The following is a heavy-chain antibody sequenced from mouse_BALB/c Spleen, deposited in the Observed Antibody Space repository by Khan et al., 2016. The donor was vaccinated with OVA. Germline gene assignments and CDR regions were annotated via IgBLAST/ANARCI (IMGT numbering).Heavy chain of an antibody. Sequence: QVQLKESGAELVRPGVSVKISCKGSGYTFTDFTMHWVKQSLAKSLEWIGVINTYYGDATYNQKFKGKATMTVDKSSSTVYMELARLTSEDSAIYYCGRGGGGTRFAYWGQGTLVTVSA. D-gene: IGHD1-3*01. CDR2: INTYYGDA. CDR3: GRGGGGTRFAY. J-gene: IGHJ3*01. CDR1: GYTFTDFT. V-gene: IGHV1S137*01.